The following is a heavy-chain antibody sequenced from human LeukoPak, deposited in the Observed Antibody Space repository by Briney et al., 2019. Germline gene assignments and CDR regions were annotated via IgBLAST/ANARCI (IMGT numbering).Heavy chain of an antibody. D-gene: IGHD2-21*02. CDR3: ARDSTSSYCGGDCYAFDI. V-gene: IGHV4-59*01. CDR1: GGSISGYY. CDR2: IYYSGST. Sequence: PSETLSLTCTVSGGSISGYYWSWIRQSPGKGLEWIGYIYYSGSTNYNPSLKSRVTISVDTSKNQLSLKLSSVTAADTAVYYCARDSTSSYCGGDCYAFDIWGQGTMVTVSS. J-gene: IGHJ3*02.